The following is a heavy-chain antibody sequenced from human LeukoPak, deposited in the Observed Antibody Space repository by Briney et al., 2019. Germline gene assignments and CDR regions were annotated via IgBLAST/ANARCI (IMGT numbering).Heavy chain of an antibody. CDR2: INHSGST. CDR1: GGSFSGYY. J-gene: IGHJ4*02. CDR3: ARGRGDSGSYYADY. Sequence: SETLSLTCAVYGGSFSGYYWSWIRQPPGKGLEWIGEINHSGSTNYNPSLKSRVTISVDTSKNQFSLKLSSVTAAGTAVYYCARGRGDSGSYYADYWGQGTLVTVSS. V-gene: IGHV4-34*01. D-gene: IGHD1-26*01.